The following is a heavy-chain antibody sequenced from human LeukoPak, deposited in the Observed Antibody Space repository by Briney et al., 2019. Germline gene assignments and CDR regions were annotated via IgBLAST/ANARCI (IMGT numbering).Heavy chain of an antibody. V-gene: IGHV3-66*04. CDR3: ARHRSVNGMDV. J-gene: IGHJ6*02. CDR1: GFTVSSKD. CDR2: LYTGGST. Sequence: GGSLRLSCAVSGFTVSSKDMNWVRQAPGKGLEWVSLLYTGGSTYYVDSVKGRFNISRDNSKNTLYLQMNSLRAEDTAVYYCARHRSVNGMDVWGQGTTVTVSS. D-gene: IGHD5/OR15-5a*01.